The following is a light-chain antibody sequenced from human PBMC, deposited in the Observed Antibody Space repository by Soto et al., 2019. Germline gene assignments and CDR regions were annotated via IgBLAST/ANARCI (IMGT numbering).Light chain of an antibody. CDR1: TGAVTSGNY. V-gene: IGLV7-43*01. Sequence: QTEVTQEPTLTVSPGGTVTLTCASSTGAVTSGNYPSWFQQKPGQAPTTLIYTTDDKHSWTPARFSGSLLGGKAALTLSGAQPEDEAEYYCLLYYGGAHLMFGGGTKLTVL. J-gene: IGLJ3*02. CDR3: LLYYGGAHLM. CDR2: TTD.